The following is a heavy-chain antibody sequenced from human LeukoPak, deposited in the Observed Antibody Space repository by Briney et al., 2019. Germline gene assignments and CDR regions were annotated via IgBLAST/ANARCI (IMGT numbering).Heavy chain of an antibody. CDR2: IIPLFGTA. CDR1: GGTFSRYA. J-gene: IGHJ4*02. D-gene: IGHD4-23*01. CDR3: ARGWLAETTVVTPYNY. V-gene: IGHV1-69*13. Sequence: SVKVSCKASGGTFSRYAINWVRQAPGQGLEWMGGIIPLFGTANYAQKFQGRDTITAVESMSTAYMELSSLRSEDTAVYYCARGWLAETTVVTPYNYWGQGTLVTVSS.